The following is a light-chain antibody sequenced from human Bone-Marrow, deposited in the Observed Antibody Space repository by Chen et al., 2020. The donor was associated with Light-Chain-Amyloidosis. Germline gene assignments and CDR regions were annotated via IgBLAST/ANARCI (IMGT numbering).Light chain of an antibody. CDR3: PVWDRSSGRPV. J-gene: IGLJ3*02. V-gene: IGLV3-21*02. CDR1: NIGSTS. Sequence: SYVLTQPSSVSVAPGQTATIACGGNNIGSTSVHWYQQTPGQAPLLVVYDDSDRPSGIPERLSGSNAGNTATLTIRRVEAGDEADYYWPVWDRSSGRPVFGGGAKLTGL. CDR2: DDS.